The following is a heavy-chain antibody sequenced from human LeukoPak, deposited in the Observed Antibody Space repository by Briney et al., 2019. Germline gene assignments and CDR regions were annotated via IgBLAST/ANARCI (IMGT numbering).Heavy chain of an antibody. J-gene: IGHJ5*02. V-gene: IGHV4-39*07. CDR3: ARLVSQNWFDP. CDR1: GGSISSSSYY. CDR2: IYYSGST. Sequence: PSETLSLTCTVSGGSISSSSYYWGWIRQPPGKGLEWIGSIYYSGSTNYNPSLKSRVTISVDTSKNQFSLKLSSVTAADTAVYYCARLVSQNWFDPWGQGTLATVSS.